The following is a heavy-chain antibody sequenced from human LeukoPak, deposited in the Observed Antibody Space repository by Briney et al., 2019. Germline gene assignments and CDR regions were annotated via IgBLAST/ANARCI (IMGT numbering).Heavy chain of an antibody. Sequence: ASVKVSCKASGYTFTACYMHWVRQAPGQGLEWMGWINPNSGGTNYAQKFQGRVTMTRDTSISTAYMELSRLRSDDTAVYYCARLSDSSGYYYLDYWGQGTLVTVSS. D-gene: IGHD3-22*01. CDR1: GYTFTACY. J-gene: IGHJ4*02. V-gene: IGHV1-2*02. CDR3: ARLSDSSGYYYLDY. CDR2: INPNSGGT.